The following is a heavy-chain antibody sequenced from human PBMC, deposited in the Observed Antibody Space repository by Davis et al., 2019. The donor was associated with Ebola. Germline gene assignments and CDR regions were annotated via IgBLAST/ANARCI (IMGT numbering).Heavy chain of an antibody. Sequence: PSETLSLTCAISGDSVSGSSGAWNWIRQSPSSGLGWLGRTYYSSKWYNESALSVNSRITISADTAKNHSSLHLNSVTPEETAVYYCARGWLRSAFDQWGQGTLVTVSS. J-gene: IGHJ4*02. CDR3: ARGWLRSAFDQ. V-gene: IGHV6-1*01. D-gene: IGHD5-12*01. CDR2: TYYSSKWYN. CDR1: GDSVSGSSGA.